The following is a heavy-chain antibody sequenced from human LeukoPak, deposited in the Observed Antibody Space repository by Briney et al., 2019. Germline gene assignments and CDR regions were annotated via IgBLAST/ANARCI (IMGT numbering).Heavy chain of an antibody. CDR1: GFTFSSYG. CDR3: AKEWFGGFDY. D-gene: IGHD3-10*01. Sequence: GGSLRLSCAASGFTFSSYGMHWVRQAPGKRLEWVAVISYDGSNKYYADSVKGRFTISRDNSKNTLYLQMNSLRAEGTAVYYCAKEWFGGFDYWGQGTLVTVSS. V-gene: IGHV3-30*18. CDR2: ISYDGSNK. J-gene: IGHJ4*02.